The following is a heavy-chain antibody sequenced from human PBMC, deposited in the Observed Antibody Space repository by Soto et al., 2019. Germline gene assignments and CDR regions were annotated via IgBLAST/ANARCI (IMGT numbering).Heavy chain of an antibody. CDR3: ARDLTPDV. CDR1: GFTFSSNC. J-gene: IGHJ6*02. Sequence: GGSLRLSCAASGFTFSSNCMSWVRQAPGKGLEWVSVIYSGGSTYCADSVKGRFTISRDNSKNTLYLQMNSLRAEDTAVYYCARDLTPDVWGQGTTVTVSS. CDR2: IYSGGST. V-gene: IGHV3-53*01.